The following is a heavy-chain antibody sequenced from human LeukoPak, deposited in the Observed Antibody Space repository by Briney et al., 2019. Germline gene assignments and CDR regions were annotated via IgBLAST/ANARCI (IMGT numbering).Heavy chain of an antibody. CDR2: VSSSGSTI. D-gene: IGHD3-22*01. CDR3: ARGDSSGYYYYYFAMDV. CDR1: GFTFSNYA. Sequence: GGSLRLSCAASGFTFSNYAMNWVRQAPGNGLEWVSYVSSSGSTIYYADSVKGRFTISRDNAKNSLYLQMNSLRAEDTAVSYCARGDSSGYYYYYFAMDVWGQGTTVTVSS. J-gene: IGHJ6*02. V-gene: IGHV3-48*03.